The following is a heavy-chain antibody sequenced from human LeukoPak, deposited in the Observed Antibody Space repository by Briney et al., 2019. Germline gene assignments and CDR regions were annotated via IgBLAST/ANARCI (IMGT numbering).Heavy chain of an antibody. Sequence: GGSLRLSCAASGFTFSSYRMHWVRQAPGKGLVWVSRIDSGGSDTSYADSVKGRFTISRDNAKNTLYLQMNSLRAEDTAVYYCARVGGFEAAAGQFDYWGQGTLVTVSS. V-gene: IGHV3-74*01. CDR1: GFTFSSYR. CDR3: ARVGGFEAAAGQFDY. CDR2: IDSGGSDT. D-gene: IGHD6-13*01. J-gene: IGHJ4*02.